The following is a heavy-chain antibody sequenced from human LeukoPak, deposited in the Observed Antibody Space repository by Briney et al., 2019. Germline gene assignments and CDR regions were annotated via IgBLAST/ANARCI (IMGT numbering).Heavy chain of an antibody. CDR2: IYSGGST. J-gene: IGHJ3*02. Sequence: GGSLRLSCAASGFSVVTTYMSWVRQAPGKGLEWVSVIYSGGSTYYADSVKGKFTISRDNSKNAVFLQMNSLRAEDTAVYYCAREGGTSWAFDIWGQGTLVTVSS. CDR1: GFSVVTTY. CDR3: AREGGTSWAFDI. D-gene: IGHD6-13*01. V-gene: IGHV3-66*01.